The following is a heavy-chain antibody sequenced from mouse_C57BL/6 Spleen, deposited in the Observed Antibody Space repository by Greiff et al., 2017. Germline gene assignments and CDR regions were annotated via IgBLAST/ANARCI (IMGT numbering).Heavy chain of an antibody. D-gene: IGHD2-1*01. V-gene: IGHV5-9-1*02. J-gene: IGHJ2*01. CDR2: ISSGGDYI. CDR1: GFTFSSYA. Sequence: EVQLQQSGEGLVKPGGSLKLSCAASGFTFSSYAMSWVRQTPEKRLEWVAYISSGGDYIYYADTVKGRFTISRDNARNTLYLQMSSLKSEDTAMYYCTRDSQIYYGNYFDYWGQGTTLTVSS. CDR3: TRDSQIYYGNYFDY.